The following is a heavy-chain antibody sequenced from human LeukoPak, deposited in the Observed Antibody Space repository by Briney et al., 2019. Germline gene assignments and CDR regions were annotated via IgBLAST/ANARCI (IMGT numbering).Heavy chain of an antibody. D-gene: IGHD1-20*01. CDR1: GGSISSDHYS. V-gene: IGHV4-39*01. Sequence: SETLSLTCTVSGGSISSDHYSWAWIRQPPGKGLEWIGTIYFSGTTYYNPSLKSRITMSVDTSRKQFSLKLNSVTAADTAMYFCTRQELTGTGRGFFNYWGQGNLVTVSS. CDR2: IYFSGTT. J-gene: IGHJ4*02. CDR3: TRQELTGTGRGFFNY.